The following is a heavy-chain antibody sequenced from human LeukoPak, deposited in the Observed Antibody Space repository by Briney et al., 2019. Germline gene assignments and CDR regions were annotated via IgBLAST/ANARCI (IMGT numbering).Heavy chain of an antibody. J-gene: IGHJ4*02. V-gene: IGHV4-4*02. D-gene: IGHD4-17*01. CDR3: AIFMGTVTTPYFDY. Sequence: SGTLSLTCAVSGGSISSSNWWSWVRQPPGKGLEWIGEIYHSGSTNYNPSLKSRVTISADRSKNQFSLKLSSVTAADTAVYYCAIFMGTVTTPYFDYWGQGTLVTVSS. CDR1: GGSISSSNW. CDR2: IYHSGST.